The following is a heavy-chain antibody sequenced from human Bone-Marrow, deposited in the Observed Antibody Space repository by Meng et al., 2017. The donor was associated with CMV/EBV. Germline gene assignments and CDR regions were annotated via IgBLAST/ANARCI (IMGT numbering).Heavy chain of an antibody. D-gene: IGHD6-13*01. Sequence: ASVKVSCKASGYTFTSYGISWVRQAPGQGLEWMGWISAYNGNTNYAQKFQGRVTMTRNTSISTAYMELSSLRSEDTAVYYCARVWCSSSWYGPWDYYYGMDVWGQGTTVTVSS. CDR1: GYTFTSYG. CDR3: ARVWCSSSWYGPWDYYYGMDV. V-gene: IGHV1-18*01. CDR2: ISAYNGNT. J-gene: IGHJ6*02.